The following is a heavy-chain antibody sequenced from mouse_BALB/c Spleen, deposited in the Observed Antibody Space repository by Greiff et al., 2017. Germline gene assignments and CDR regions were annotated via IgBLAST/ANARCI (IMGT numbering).Heavy chain of an antibody. CDR3: ARHGNDYYAMDY. CDR1: GFTFSSYG. Sequence: DVHLVESGGGLVKPGGSLKLSCAASGFTFSSYGMSWVRQTPDKRLEWVATISSGGSYTYYPDSVKGRFTISRDNAKNTLYLQMSSLKSEDTAMYYCARHGNDYYAMDYWGQGTSVTVSS. J-gene: IGHJ4*01. CDR2: ISSGGSYT. V-gene: IGHV5-6*01. D-gene: IGHD4-1*01.